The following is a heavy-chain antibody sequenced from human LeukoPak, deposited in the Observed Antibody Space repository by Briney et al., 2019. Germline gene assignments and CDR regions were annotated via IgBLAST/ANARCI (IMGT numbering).Heavy chain of an antibody. D-gene: IGHD3-10*01. CDR3: AKDVAGLVRGVPN. CDR2: IRYDGSNK. Sequence: GGSLRLSCAASGFTFSSYGMHWVRQAPGKGLEWVAFIRYDGSNKYYADSVKGRFTISRDNSKNTLYLQMNSLRAEGTAVYYCAKDVAGLVRGVPNWGQGTLVTVSS. CDR1: GFTFSSYG. J-gene: IGHJ4*02. V-gene: IGHV3-30*02.